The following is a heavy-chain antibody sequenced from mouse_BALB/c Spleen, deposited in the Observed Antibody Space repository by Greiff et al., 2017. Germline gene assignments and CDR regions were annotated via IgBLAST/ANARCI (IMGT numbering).Heavy chain of an antibody. CDR2: INPYNGGT. V-gene: IGHV1-18*01. CDR1: GYSFTGYT. Sequence: VQLKQSGPELVKPGASMKISCKASGYSFTGYTMNWVKQSHGKNLEWIGLINPYNGGTSYNQKFKGKATLTVDKSSSTAYMELLSLTSEDSAVYYCARVWGNYDYAMDYWGQGTSVTVSS. CDR3: ARVWGNYDYAMDY. D-gene: IGHD2-1*01. J-gene: IGHJ4*01.